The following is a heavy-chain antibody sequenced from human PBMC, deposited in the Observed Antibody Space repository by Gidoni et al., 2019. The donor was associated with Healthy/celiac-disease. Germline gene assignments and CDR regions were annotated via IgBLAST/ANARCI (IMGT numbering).Heavy chain of an antibody. Sequence: QVQLVQSGAEVKKPGASVKVSCKASGYTFTSYAMHWVRQAPGQRLEWMGWINAGNGNTKYSQKFQGRVTITRDTSASTAYMELSSLRSEDTAVYYCARVAYNWNDVGRDWFDPWGQGTLVTVSS. V-gene: IGHV1-3*01. D-gene: IGHD1-1*01. CDR3: ARVAYNWNDVGRDWFDP. J-gene: IGHJ5*02. CDR2: INAGNGNT. CDR1: GYTFTSYA.